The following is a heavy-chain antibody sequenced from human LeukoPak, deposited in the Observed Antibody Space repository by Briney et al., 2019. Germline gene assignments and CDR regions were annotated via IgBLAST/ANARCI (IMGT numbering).Heavy chain of an antibody. V-gene: IGHV3-74*01. CDR3: ARGACGSHDY. D-gene: IGHD5-12*01. CDR1: GFTFSNYW. Sequence: GGSLRLSCAASGFTFSNYWMHWVRQAPGKGLVWVSRINSDGGSTTYADSVKGRFSISRDNAKNTLYLQMNSLRAEDTAVYYCARGACGSHDYWGQGTLVTVSS. CDR2: INSDGGST. J-gene: IGHJ4*02.